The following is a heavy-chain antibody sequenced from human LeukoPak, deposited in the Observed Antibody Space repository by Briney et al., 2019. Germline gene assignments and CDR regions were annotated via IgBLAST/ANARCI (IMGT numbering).Heavy chain of an antibody. V-gene: IGHV3-48*03. CDR1: GFTFSSYE. D-gene: IGHD3-10*01. J-gene: IGHJ4*02. Sequence: GVSLTLSCAASGFTFSSYEMNWVRQAPGKGLEWVSYISSSGSTIYYADSVKGRFTISRDNAKNSLYLQMNSLRAEDTAIYYCASMYYGSGSYDYWGQGTLVTVSS. CDR3: ASMYYGSGSYDY. CDR2: ISSSGSTI.